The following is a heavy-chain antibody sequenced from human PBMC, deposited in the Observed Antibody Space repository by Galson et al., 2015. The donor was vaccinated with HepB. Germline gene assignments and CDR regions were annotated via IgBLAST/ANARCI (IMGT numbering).Heavy chain of an antibody. CDR2: ISGSGDTT. CDR1: GFTFSSHA. D-gene: IGHD3-3*01. J-gene: IGHJ6*03. V-gene: IGHV3-23*01. Sequence: SLRLSCAASGFTFSSHAMSWVRQAPGKGLEWVSGISGSGDTTYYAGSVEGRLTISRDNSKNTLCMQINSLTAEDTAVYYCAKRISITFFGPGKNYMDVWGKGTTVTVSS. CDR3: AKRISITFFGPGKNYMDV.